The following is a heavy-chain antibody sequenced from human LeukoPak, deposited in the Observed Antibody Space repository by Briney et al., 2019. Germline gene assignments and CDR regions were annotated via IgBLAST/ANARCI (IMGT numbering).Heavy chain of an antibody. CDR2: INPSGGST. J-gene: IGHJ4*02. D-gene: IGHD3-22*01. CDR3: ARGRRGSGYYPAPSGEYYFDY. CDR1: GYTFTSYY. Sequence: ASVKVSCKASGYTFTSYYMHWVRQAPGQGLEWMGIINPSGGSTSYAQKFQGRVTMTRDTSISTAYMELSRLRSDDTAVYYCARGRRGSGYYPAPSGEYYFDYWGQGTLVTVSS. V-gene: IGHV1-46*01.